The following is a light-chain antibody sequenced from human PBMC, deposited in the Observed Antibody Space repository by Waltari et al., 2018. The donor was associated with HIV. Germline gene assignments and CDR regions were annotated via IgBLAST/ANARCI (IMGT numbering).Light chain of an antibody. Sequence: SYVLTQPPSVSVAPGQTARISCGGNNIETKSVHWYHQKPGQAPVLVGYDDSDRPSGIPERFSGSNSGNTATLTISRVEAGDEADYYCQVWDSSSDHWVFGGGTKLTVL. J-gene: IGLJ3*02. CDR3: QVWDSSSDHWV. V-gene: IGLV3-21*02. CDR1: NIETKS. CDR2: DDS.